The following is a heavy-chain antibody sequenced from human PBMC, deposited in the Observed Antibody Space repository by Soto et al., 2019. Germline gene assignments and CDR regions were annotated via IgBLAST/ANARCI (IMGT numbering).Heavy chain of an antibody. J-gene: IGHJ3*02. CDR2: IYYSGST. CDR3: ARDRGNSYDILTGYFRPPASHAFDS. D-gene: IGHD3-9*01. V-gene: IGHV4-31*03. CDR1: GGSISSGGYY. Sequence: ASETLSLTCTVSGGSISSGGYYWSWIRQHPGKGLEWIGYIYYSGSTYYNPSLKSRVTISVDTSKNQFSLKLSSVTAADTAVYYCARDRGNSYDILTGYFRPPASHAFDSRGQRTTVTVSS.